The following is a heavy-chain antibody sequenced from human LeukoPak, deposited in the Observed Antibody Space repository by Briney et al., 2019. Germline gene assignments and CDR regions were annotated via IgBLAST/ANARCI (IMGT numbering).Heavy chain of an antibody. D-gene: IGHD3-10*01. Sequence: SETLSLTCTVSGGSISSYYWSWIRQPPGKGLEWIGRIYTSGSTNYNPSLKSRVTMSVDTSKNQFSLKLSSVTAADTAVYYCARDAVGGDYYYYYYMDVWGKGTTVTVSS. V-gene: IGHV4-4*07. J-gene: IGHJ6*03. CDR3: ARDAVGGDYYYYYYMDV. CDR1: GGSISSYY. CDR2: IYTSGST.